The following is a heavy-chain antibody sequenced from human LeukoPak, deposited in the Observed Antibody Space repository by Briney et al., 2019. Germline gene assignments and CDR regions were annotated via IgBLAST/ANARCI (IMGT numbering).Heavy chain of an antibody. CDR1: GFTFSSYW. J-gene: IGHJ6*02. D-gene: IGHD6-6*01. CDR2: IKSDGSRT. V-gene: IGHV3-74*01. Sequence: GGSLRLSCAASGFTFSSYWMHWVRQAPGKGLVSVSRIKSDGSRTSYADSVKGRFTISRDNAKNTLYLQMNSLRAEDTALYYCARESSSSTEVDVWGQGTTVTVSS. CDR3: ARESSSSTEVDV.